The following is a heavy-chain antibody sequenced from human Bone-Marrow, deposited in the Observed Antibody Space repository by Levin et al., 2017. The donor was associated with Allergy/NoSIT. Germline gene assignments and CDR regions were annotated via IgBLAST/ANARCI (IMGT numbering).Heavy chain of an antibody. CDR3: AKGPSMAEYHFYYAMDV. J-gene: IGHJ6*02. D-gene: IGHD3-16*01. CDR1: GFTFSNYG. Sequence: PGGSLRLSCAASGFTFSNYGMHWVRQAPGKGLEWVAVLSYDGSDQSFGDSVKGRFTISRDISKSTLFLQMNSLRPEDTAVYYCAKGPSMAEYHFYYAMDVWGQGTTVTVSS. CDR2: LSYDGSDQ. V-gene: IGHV3-30*18.